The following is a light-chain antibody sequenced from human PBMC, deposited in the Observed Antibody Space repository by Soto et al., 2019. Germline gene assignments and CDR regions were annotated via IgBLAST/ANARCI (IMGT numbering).Light chain of an antibody. CDR2: GAS. J-gene: IGKJ3*01. Sequence: EIVLTQSPGTLSLSPGERATLSCRASQSVRSSYLAWYQQKPGQAPRLLIYGASTRATGIPDRFSGSGSGTDFTLTISRLEPEDFAVYYCQQYGDSLFTFXRGTKVDIK. V-gene: IGKV3-20*01. CDR1: QSVRSSY. CDR3: QQYGDSLFT.